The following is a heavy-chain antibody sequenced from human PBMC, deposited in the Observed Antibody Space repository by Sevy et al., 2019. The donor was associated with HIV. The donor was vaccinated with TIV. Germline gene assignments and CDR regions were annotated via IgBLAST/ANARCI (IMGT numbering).Heavy chain of an antibody. CDR3: AHRRDDTVVMVYGDFDY. CDR1: GFSLATSGVG. J-gene: IGHJ4*02. D-gene: IGHD2-8*01. V-gene: IGHV2-5*02. CDR2: IYWDDDK. Sequence: SGPTLVNPTQTLTLTCTLSGFSLATSGVGVGWIRQPPGKALEWLALIYWDDDKRYSPSLKSRLTITKDSSKNQVVLTMNNMDPVDTATYYCAHRRDDTVVMVYGDFDYWGQGALVTVSS.